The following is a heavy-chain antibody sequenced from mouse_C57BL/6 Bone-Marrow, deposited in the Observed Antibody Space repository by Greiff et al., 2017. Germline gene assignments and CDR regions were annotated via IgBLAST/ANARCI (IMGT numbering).Heavy chain of an antibody. CDR1: GYTFTSYG. J-gene: IGHJ2*01. Sequence: QVQLKESGAELARPGASVKLSCKASGYTFTSYGISWVKQRTGQGLEWIGEIYPRSGNTYYNEKFKGKATLTADKSSSTAYMKLRSLTSEDSAVYFCARDGYYVDDWGQGTTLTVSS. CDR2: IYPRSGNT. V-gene: IGHV1-81*01. D-gene: IGHD2-3*01. CDR3: ARDGYYVDD.